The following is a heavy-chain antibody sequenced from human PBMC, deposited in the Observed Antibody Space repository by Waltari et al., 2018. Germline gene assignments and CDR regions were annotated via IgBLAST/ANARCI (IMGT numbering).Heavy chain of an antibody. CDR1: GGTFSSYA. Sequence: QVQLVQSGAEVKKPGSSVKVSCKASGGTFSSYAISWVRQAPGQGLEWMGRIIPIVGTANYAQKFQGRGTITADKSTSTAYMELSSLRSEDTAVYYCAGTDDSSGYYPYYFDYWGQGTLVTVSS. CDR2: IIPIVGTA. D-gene: IGHD3-22*01. CDR3: AGTDDSSGYYPYYFDY. J-gene: IGHJ4*02. V-gene: IGHV1-69*04.